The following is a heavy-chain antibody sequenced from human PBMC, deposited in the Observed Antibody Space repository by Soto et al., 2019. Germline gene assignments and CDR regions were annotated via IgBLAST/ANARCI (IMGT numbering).Heavy chain of an antibody. V-gene: IGHV1-2*02. J-gene: IGHJ5*02. CDR1: GYTFTDYF. CDR2: INPNSRGT. Sequence: QVQLVQSGAEVKKPGASVKVSCKASGYTFTDYFIHWVRQAPGQMFEWMGWINPNSRGTNYAQKFQGRVTMTSDTSNSTAYMELRGLTSDDTAVYYCAKVTLKAGNWFDPWGQGTLVTVSS. CDR3: AKVTLKAGNWFDP.